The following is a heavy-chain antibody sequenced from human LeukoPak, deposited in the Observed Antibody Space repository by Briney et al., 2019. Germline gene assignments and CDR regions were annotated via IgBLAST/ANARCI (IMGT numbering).Heavy chain of an antibody. Sequence: PGGSLRLSCAASGFTFSSYAMHWVRQAPGKGLEWVAVISYDGSNKYYADSVKGRFTISRDNSKNTLYLQMNSLRAEDTAVYYCARDLESIVGAYSGGAFDIWGQGTMVTVSS. CDR2: ISYDGSNK. CDR1: GFTFSSYA. V-gene: IGHV3-30-3*01. CDR3: ARDLESIVGAYSGGAFDI. J-gene: IGHJ3*02. D-gene: IGHD1-26*01.